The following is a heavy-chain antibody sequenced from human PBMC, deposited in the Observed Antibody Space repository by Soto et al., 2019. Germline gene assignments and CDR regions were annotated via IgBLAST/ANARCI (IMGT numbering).Heavy chain of an antibody. V-gene: IGHV4-31*03. CDR1: GGSISSGGYY. J-gene: IGHJ4*02. Sequence: QVQLQESGPGLVKPSQTLSLTCTVSGGSISSGGYYWSWIRQHPGKGLEWIGYIYYSGSTYYNPSLKSRVTISVDTSKNQFSLKLSSVTAAHTAVYYCATETMVRGVSGIHVWGQGTLVTVSS. D-gene: IGHD3-10*01. CDR2: IYYSGST. CDR3: ATETMVRGVSGIHV.